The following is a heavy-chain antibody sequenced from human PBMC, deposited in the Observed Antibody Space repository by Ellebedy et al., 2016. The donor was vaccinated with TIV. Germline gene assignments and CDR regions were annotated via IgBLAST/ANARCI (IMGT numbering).Heavy chain of an antibody. CDR1: GGSISSYY. Sequence: MPSETLSLTCTVSGGSISSYYWSWIRQPPGKGLEWIGYIYYSGSTNYNPSLKSRVTISVDTSKNQFSLKLSSVTAADTAVYYCARSLEDIVVVPAAMWGEYYYGMDVWGQGTTVTVSS. CDR3: ARSLEDIVVVPAAMWGEYYYGMDV. CDR2: IYYSGST. D-gene: IGHD2-2*01. J-gene: IGHJ6*02. V-gene: IGHV4-59*08.